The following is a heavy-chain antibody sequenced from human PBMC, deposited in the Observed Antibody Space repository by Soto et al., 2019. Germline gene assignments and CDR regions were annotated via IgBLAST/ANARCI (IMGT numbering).Heavy chain of an antibody. J-gene: IGHJ3*02. CDR2: ISSSSYI. Sequence: GGSLRLSCAASGFTFSSYSMNWVRQAPGKGLEWVSSISSSSYIYYADSVKGRFTISRDNAKNSLYLQMNSLRAEDTAVYYCARVSDRVLVATIPAFDIWGQGTMVTVSS. D-gene: IGHD5-12*01. CDR1: GFTFSSYS. CDR3: ARVSDRVLVATIPAFDI. V-gene: IGHV3-21*01.